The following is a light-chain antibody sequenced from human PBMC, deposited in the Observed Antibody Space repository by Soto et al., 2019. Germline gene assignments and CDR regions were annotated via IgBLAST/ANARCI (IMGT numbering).Light chain of an antibody. Sequence: EVVMTQSPATLSVSPGERAALSCRASQYVSSSVAWYQQKTGQGPRLLIYGASTRAAGIPAKFSGSGSGTDFTLTITSLQSEDFAVYYWQQYYEWPPPPSMFGQGTTLEIK. V-gene: IGKV3D-15*01. J-gene: IGKJ2*01. CDR2: GAS. CDR1: QYVSSS. CDR3: QQYYEWPPPPSM.